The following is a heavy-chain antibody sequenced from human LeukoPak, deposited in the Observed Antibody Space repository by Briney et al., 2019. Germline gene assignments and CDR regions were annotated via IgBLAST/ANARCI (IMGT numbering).Heavy chain of an antibody. V-gene: IGHV3-7*01. CDR2: IKQDGSEK. D-gene: IGHD2-2*02. CDR1: GFTFSSYW. CDR3: ARAFLGYCSSTSCYTHFDY. Sequence: GGSLRLSCAASGFTFSSYWMSWVRQAPGKGLEWVANIKQDGSEKYYVDSVKGRFTISRDNAKNSLYLQMNSLRAEDTAVYYCARAFLGYCSSTSCYTHFDYWGQGTLVTVSS. J-gene: IGHJ4*02.